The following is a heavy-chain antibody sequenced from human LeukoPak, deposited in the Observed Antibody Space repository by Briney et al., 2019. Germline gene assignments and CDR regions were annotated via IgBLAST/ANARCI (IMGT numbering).Heavy chain of an antibody. V-gene: IGHV3-48*01. J-gene: IGHJ4*02. CDR3: AKAPVTSCRGAFCYPFDY. CDR1: GFTFVSYN. CDR2: ISSSSSLI. Sequence: GGSLRLSCAASGFTFVSYNMNWVRQAPGKGLEWVAYISSSSSLIYYAGSVKGRFTVSRDSAKRSLYLQMNSLRAEDAAVCYCAKAPVTSCRGAFCYPFDYWGQGTLVTVSS. D-gene: IGHD2-15*01.